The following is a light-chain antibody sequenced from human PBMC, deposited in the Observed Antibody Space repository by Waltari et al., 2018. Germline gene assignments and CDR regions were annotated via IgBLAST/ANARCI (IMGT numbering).Light chain of an antibody. CDR1: QSVSKY. CDR3: QNHERLPAT. V-gene: IGKV3-20*01. CDR2: AAS. J-gene: IGKJ1*01. Sequence: IVLTQSPGTLSLSRGERATLPCRASQSVSKYLAWYQQRPGQAPRLLIYAASTRATGIPDRFSGSGFGTDFSLTISRLEPEDFAVYYCQNHERLPATFGQGTKVEIK.